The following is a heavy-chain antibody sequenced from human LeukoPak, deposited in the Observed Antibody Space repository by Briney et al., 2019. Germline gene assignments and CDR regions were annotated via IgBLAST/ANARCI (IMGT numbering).Heavy chain of an antibody. CDR1: GFSFSSFW. J-gene: IGHJ4*02. CDR3: AKPVVSGSYYYFDY. V-gene: IGHV3-7*01. D-gene: IGHD1-26*01. CDR2: IKQDESQK. Sequence: PGGSLRLSCAASGFSFSSFWMIWVRQAPGKGLEWVASIKQDESQKFYVDSVKGRFTVSRDNANNLLYLQLNSLRAEDTAVYYCAKPVVSGSYYYFDYWGQGTLVTVSS.